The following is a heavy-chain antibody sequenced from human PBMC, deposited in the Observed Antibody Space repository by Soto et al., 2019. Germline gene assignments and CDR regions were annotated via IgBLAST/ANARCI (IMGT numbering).Heavy chain of an antibody. CDR3: VRTVDDY. D-gene: IGHD4-17*01. Sequence: GGSLRLSCAASGFTFGSYRMGCVRQAPGKGLEWVATIKQDGSEKYYMDSVKGRFTISRDNAKKSLYLQMNSLRADDTALYYCVRTVDDYWGQGTLVTVSS. V-gene: IGHV3-7*05. CDR2: IKQDGSEK. J-gene: IGHJ4*02. CDR1: GFTFGSYR.